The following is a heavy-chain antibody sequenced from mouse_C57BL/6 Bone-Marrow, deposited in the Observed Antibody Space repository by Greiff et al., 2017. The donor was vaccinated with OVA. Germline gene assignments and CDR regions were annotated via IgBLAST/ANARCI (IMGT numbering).Heavy chain of an antibody. CDR1: GFNITDDY. V-gene: IGHV14-4*01. D-gene: IGHD2-5*01. Sequence: VQLQQSGAELVRPGASVKLSCTASGFNITDDYMHWVKQRPEQGLEWIGWIDPENGDTEYASKFQGKATITADTSSNTAYLQLSSLTSEDTAVYFWTTGPSIYYSNDPLANGGQGTLVTVSA. CDR3: TTGPSIYYSNDPLAN. J-gene: IGHJ3*01. CDR2: IDPENGDT.